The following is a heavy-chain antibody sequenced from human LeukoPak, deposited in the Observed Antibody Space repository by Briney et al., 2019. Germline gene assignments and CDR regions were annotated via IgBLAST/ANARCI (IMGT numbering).Heavy chain of an antibody. CDR1: GYTFTSYG. CDR2: ISAYNGNT. V-gene: IGHV1-18*01. D-gene: IGHD3-16*02. J-gene: IGHJ4*02. Sequence: GASVKVSCKASGYTFTSYGISWVRQAPGQGLEWMGWISAYNGNTNYAQKLQGRVTMTTDTSTSTAYMGLRSLRSDDTAVYYCARAREDYDYVWGSYPKYYFDYWGQGTLVTVSS. CDR3: ARAREDYDYVWGSYPKYYFDY.